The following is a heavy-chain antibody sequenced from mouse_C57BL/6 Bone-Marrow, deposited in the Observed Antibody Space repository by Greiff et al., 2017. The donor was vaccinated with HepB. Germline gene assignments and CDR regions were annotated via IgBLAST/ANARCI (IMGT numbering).Heavy chain of an antibody. D-gene: IGHD1-1*01. CDR2: INPSNGGT. CDR1: GYTFTSYW. CDR3: ARYCGSSYGGYWYFDV. Sequence: VQLQQPGTELVKPGASVKLSCKASGYTFTSYWMHWVKQRPGQGLEWIGNINPSNGGTNYNEKFKSKATLTVDKSSSTAYMQLSSLTSEDSAVYYCARYCGSSYGGYWYFDVWGTGTTVTVSS. V-gene: IGHV1-53*01. J-gene: IGHJ1*03.